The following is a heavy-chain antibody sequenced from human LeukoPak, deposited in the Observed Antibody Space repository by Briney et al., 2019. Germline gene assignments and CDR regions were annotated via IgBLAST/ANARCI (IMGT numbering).Heavy chain of an antibody. CDR1: GFTFSTFV. D-gene: IGHD3-3*01. CDR3: AKDLEGISVFGAQGY. CDR2: ISYDGSNK. Sequence: GGSLRLPCAASGFTFSTFVMLGLRQARGKGLEGVADISYDGSNKYYADSVKGRFTISRDNSKKTLYLQMNSLRAEDTAVYYCAKDLEGISVFGAQGYWGQGTLVTVSS. V-gene: IGHV3-30*18. J-gene: IGHJ4*02.